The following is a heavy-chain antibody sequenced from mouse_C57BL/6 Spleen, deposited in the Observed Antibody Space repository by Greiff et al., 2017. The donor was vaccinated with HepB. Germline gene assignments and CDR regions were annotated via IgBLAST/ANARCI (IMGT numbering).Heavy chain of an antibody. V-gene: IGHV1-82*01. J-gene: IGHJ2*01. CDR1: GYAFSSSW. CDR3: ARGIVDMYFLDL. CDR2: IYPGDGDT. D-gene: IGHD2-5*01. Sequence: QVQLQQSGPELVKPGASVKISCKASGYAFSSSWMNWVKQRPGKGLEWIGRIYPGDGDTNYNGKFKGKATLTADKSSSTAYMQLSSLTSEDSAVYLCARGIVDMYFLDLWRKGTTLTVPS.